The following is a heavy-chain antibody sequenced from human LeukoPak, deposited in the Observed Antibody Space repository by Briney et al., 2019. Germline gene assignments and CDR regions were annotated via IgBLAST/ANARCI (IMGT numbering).Heavy chain of an antibody. CDR1: GGSISSYY. CDR2: IYYSGST. J-gene: IGHJ4*02. CDR3: ARERPMVRGVIMYYFDY. Sequence: SETLSLTCTVSGGSISSYYWSWIRQPPGKGLEWIGYIYYSGSTYYNPSLKSRVTISVDTSKNQFSLKLSSVTAADTAVYYCARERPMVRGVIMYYFDYWGQGTLVTVSS. V-gene: IGHV4-59*12. D-gene: IGHD3-10*01.